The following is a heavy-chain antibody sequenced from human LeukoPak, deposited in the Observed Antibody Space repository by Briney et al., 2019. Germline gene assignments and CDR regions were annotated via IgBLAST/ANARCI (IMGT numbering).Heavy chain of an antibody. D-gene: IGHD3-9*01. CDR1: GYTFTGYY. V-gene: IGHV1-2*02. Sequence: ASVKVSCKASGYTFTGYYMHWVRQAPGQGLEWMGWINPNSGGTNYAQKLQGRVTMTADTSTSTAYMELRSLRSDDTAVYYCARDHPVLRYFDWLLYDDAFDIWGQGTMVTVSS. CDR3: ARDHPVLRYFDWLLYDDAFDI. J-gene: IGHJ3*02. CDR2: INPNSGGT.